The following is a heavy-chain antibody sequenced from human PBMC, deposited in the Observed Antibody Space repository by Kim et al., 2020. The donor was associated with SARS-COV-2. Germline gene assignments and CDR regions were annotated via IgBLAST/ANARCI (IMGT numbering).Heavy chain of an antibody. V-gene: IGHV1-2*02. CDR3: ASEMATTNLDY. CDR2: INPNSGST. CDR1: GYTFTGYY. Sequence: ASVKVSCKASGYTFTGYYMHWVRQAPGQGLEWMGWINPNSGSTNYAQKFQGRVTMTRDTSISTAYMELSRLRSDDTAVYYCASEMATTNLDYWGQGTLVTVSS. J-gene: IGHJ4*02. D-gene: IGHD1-26*01.